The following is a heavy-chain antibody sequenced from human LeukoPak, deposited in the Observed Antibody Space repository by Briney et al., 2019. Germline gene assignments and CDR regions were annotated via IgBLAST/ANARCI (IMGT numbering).Heavy chain of an antibody. CDR2: ISSSSSTI. Sequence: GGSLRLSCASSGFTFSSYAMSWVRQAPGKGLEWVSYISSSSSTIYYADSVKGRFTISRDNAKNSLYLQMNSLRAEDTAVYYCARDGAGDYVGGNWFDPWGQGTLVTVSS. CDR3: ARDGAGDYVGGNWFDP. CDR1: GFTFSSYA. D-gene: IGHD4-17*01. V-gene: IGHV3-48*01. J-gene: IGHJ5*02.